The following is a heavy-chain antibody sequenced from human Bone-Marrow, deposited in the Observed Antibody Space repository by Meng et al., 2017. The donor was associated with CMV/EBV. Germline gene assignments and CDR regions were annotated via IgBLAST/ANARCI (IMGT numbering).Heavy chain of an antibody. D-gene: IGHD2-8*02. J-gene: IGHJ5*02. CDR1: GFTFSSYR. CDR3: ARDVTATGPNWFDP. CDR2: ISSSGRYI. Sequence: ASGFTFSSYRMNWVRQAPGKGLEWVSSISSSGRYIYYADSVKGRFTISRDNTKNSLYLQMNSLRAEDTAVYYCARDVTATGPNWFDPWGHGTLVTVSS. V-gene: IGHV3-21*01.